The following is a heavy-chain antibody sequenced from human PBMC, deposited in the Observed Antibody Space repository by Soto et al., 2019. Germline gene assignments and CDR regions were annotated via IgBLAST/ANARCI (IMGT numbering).Heavy chain of an antibody. Sequence: EVQLLESGGGLVQPGGSLRLSCTASGLPHSSFAMMWVRQAPGKGLECVSDIYGSGRGIEYADSVKGRFTISRDNSKNTVYLQMTDLRADDTAVYYCAKDAVYNDGLWLMDHWGQGTQVTVSS. V-gene: IGHV3-23*05. CDR2: IYGSGRGI. CDR1: GLPHSSFA. J-gene: IGHJ4*02. CDR3: AKDAVYNDGLWLMDH. D-gene: IGHD2-21*01.